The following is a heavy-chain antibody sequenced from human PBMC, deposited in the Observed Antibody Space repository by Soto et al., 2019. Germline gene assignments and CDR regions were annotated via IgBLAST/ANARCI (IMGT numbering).Heavy chain of an antibody. J-gene: IGHJ4*02. CDR3: AREAEGLDY. Sequence: QVQLVESGGGVVQPGRSLRLSCAASGFTFSSYAMHWVRQAPGKGLEWVAVISYDGSNKYYADSVKGRFTISRDTSKNTLYLQMNSLRAEDTVVYYCAREAEGLDYLGQGTLVTVSS. V-gene: IGHV3-30-3*01. CDR1: GFTFSSYA. CDR2: ISYDGSNK.